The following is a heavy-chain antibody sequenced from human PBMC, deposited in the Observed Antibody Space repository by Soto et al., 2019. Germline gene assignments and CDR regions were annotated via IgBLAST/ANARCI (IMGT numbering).Heavy chain of an antibody. CDR2: TSWTGFTI. CDR1: GFSFSTHS. J-gene: IGHJ5*02. D-gene: IGHD4-17*01. Sequence: EVQLVESGGGLVQPGGSLRLSCAASGFSFSTHSMNWVRQAPGKGLEWVSYTSWTGFTIYYADSVKGRFTISRDNAKNSLYLQMNSLRAEDTAVYYCVRDRWTDYGDHAAWFDPWGQGTLVTVSS. V-gene: IGHV3-48*01. CDR3: VRDRWTDYGDHAAWFDP.